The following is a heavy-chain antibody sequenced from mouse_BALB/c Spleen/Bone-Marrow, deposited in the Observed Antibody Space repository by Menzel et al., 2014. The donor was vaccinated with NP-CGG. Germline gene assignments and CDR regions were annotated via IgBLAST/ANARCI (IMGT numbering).Heavy chain of an antibody. CDR2: IDPANVNT. CDR1: RFNIKDTY. Sequence: VQLQQSGAELVKPGASVKLSCTASRFNIKDTYMHWVKQRPEQGLEWIGRIDPANVNTKYDPKFQGKATITADTSSNTAYLQLSSLTSEDTAVYYCASYVYGYYFDYWGQGTTLTVSS. D-gene: IGHD1-1*01. J-gene: IGHJ2*01. CDR3: ASYVYGYYFDY. V-gene: IGHV14-3*02.